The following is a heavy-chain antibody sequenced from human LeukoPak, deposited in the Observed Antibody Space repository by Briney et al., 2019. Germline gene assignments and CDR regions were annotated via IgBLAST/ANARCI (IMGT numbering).Heavy chain of an antibody. D-gene: IGHD7-27*01. CDR1: GFTFSSYG. CDR2: IWYDGSNK. J-gene: IGHJ4*02. Sequence: PGRSLRLSCAASGFTFSSYGMHWVRQAPGKGLEWVAVIWYDGSNKYYADSVKGRFTISRDNFKNTLYLQMNSLRAEDTAVYYCARDWGSNFDYWGQGTLVTVSS. V-gene: IGHV3-33*01. CDR3: ARDWGSNFDY.